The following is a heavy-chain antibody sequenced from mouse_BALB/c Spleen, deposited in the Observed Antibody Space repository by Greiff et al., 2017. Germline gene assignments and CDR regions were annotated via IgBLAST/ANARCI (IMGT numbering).Heavy chain of an antibody. Sequence: DVQLQESGPGLVKPSQSLSLTCTVTGYSITSDYAWNWIRQFPGNKLEWMGYISYSGSTSYNPSLKSRISITRDTSKNQFFLQLNSVTTEDTATYYCARWGSWYFDVWGAGTTVTVSS. CDR3: ARWGSWYFDV. V-gene: IGHV3-2*02. CDR1: GYSITSDYA. CDR2: ISYSGST. J-gene: IGHJ1*01.